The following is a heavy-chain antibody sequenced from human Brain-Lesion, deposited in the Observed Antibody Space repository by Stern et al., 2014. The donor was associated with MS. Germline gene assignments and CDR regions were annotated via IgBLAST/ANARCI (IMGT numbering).Heavy chain of an antibody. V-gene: IGHV3-9*01. CDR2: ISWNSGTT. D-gene: IGHD1-14*01. CDR1: GFTFDDYA. CDR3: ARDITGSSAYFAY. J-gene: IGHJ4*02. Sequence: VQLVESGGDLVQPGRSLRLSCAAFGFTFDDYAMHWVRQGPGKGLEWVAGISWNSGTTGYADSVKGRFTTSRDNAYSSLYLQMNSLRPEDTALYYCARDITGSSAYFAYWGQGTLVTVSS.